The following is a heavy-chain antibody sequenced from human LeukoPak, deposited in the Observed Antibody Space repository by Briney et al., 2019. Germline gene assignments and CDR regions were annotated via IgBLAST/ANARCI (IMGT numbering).Heavy chain of an antibody. D-gene: IGHD3-22*01. Sequence: PGGSLRLSCVASGFTFSSYDMHWVRQATGKGLEWVSGVGTTGDTYYPGSVKGRFTISRENAKNSLYLQMNSLRAGDTAVYYCARGLYYYDSSGYYGDTFDIWGQGTMITVSS. J-gene: IGHJ3*02. V-gene: IGHV3-13*04. CDR1: GFTFSSYD. CDR3: ARGLYYYDSSGYYGDTFDI. CDR2: VGTTGDT.